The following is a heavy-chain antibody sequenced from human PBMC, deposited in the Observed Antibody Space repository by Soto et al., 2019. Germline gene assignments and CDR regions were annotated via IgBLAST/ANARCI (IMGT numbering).Heavy chain of an antibody. V-gene: IGHV3-7*01. D-gene: IGHD6-19*01. Sequence: GGSLRLSCAASGFTFSSYWMSWVRQAPGKGLEWVANIKQDGSEKYYVDSVKGRFTISRDNAKNSLYLQMNSLRAEDTAVYYCARDGPLSGWAYDAFDIWGQGTMVTVSS. CDR1: GFTFSSYW. J-gene: IGHJ3*02. CDR2: IKQDGSEK. CDR3: ARDGPLSGWAYDAFDI.